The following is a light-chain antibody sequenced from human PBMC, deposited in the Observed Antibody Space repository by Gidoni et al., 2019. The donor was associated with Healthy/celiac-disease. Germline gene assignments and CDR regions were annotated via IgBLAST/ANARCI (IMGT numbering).Light chain of an antibody. J-gene: IGKJ1*01. CDR2: AAS. CDR3: QQSYSTPWT. Sequence: DIQRTQSPSSLSASVGDRVTITCRASQSISSYLNWYQQKPGKVPKLLIYAASSLQSGVPSRFSGSGSGTDFTLTISSLQPEDFATYYCQQSYSTPWTFGQGTKVEIK. V-gene: IGKV1-39*01. CDR1: QSISSY.